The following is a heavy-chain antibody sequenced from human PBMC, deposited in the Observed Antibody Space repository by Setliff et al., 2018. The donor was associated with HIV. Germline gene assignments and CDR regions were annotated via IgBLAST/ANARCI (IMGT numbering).Heavy chain of an antibody. J-gene: IGHJ5*02. CDR1: GGSISRSSYY. CDR2: IYYSGTT. CDR3: ARHGSNWFDP. Sequence: SETLSLPCTVSGGSISRSSYYWGWIRQPPGEGLEWIASIYYSGTTFYNPSLKSRVTIFVDTSKNQFSLRLSSVTAADTAVYYCARHGSNWFDPWGQGTLVTVSS. V-gene: IGHV4-39*01. D-gene: IGHD3-10*01.